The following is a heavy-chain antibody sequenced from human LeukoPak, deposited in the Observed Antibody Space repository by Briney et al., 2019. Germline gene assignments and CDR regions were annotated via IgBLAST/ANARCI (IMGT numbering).Heavy chain of an antibody. V-gene: IGHV3-30*04. Sequence: GRSLRLSCAPSGFTLRHYAVHWVRQAPGKGLEWVAVFSYDGTNKYYAHSVKGPSTISRDNSKNTLFLQMNSLRPEDTAVYYCARPSGERLLVHAAFDIWGQGTMVTVSS. CDR1: GFTLRHYA. J-gene: IGHJ3*02. CDR3: ARPSGERLLVHAAFDI. D-gene: IGHD3-3*01. CDR2: FSYDGTNK.